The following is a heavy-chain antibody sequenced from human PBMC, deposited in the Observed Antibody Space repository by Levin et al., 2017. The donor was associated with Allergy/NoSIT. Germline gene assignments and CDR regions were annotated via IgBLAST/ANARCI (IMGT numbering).Heavy chain of an antibody. CDR1: GFTFSSYA. CDR2: ISYDGSNK. CDR3: AREREMYYDFWSGYYAYYYYGMDV. Sequence: GGSLRLSCAASGFTFSSYAMHWVRQAPGKGLEWVAVISYDGSNKYYADSVKGRFTISRDNSKNTLYLQMNSLRAEDTAVYYCAREREMYYDFWSGYYAYYYYGMDVWGQGTTVTVSS. D-gene: IGHD3-3*01. V-gene: IGHV3-30-3*01. J-gene: IGHJ6*02.